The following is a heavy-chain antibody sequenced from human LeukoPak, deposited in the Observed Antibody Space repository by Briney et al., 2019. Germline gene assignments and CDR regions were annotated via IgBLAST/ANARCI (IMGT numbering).Heavy chain of an antibody. CDR1: GFTFDDYA. CDR3: AKAQGYCSSTSCYSAEYFQH. Sequence: PGGSLRLSCAASGFTFDDYAMHWARQAPGKGLEWVSGISWNSGSIGYADSVKGRFTISRDNAKNSLYLQMNSLRAEDTALYYCAKAQGYCSSTSCYSAEYFQHWGQGTLVTVSS. J-gene: IGHJ1*01. D-gene: IGHD2-2*01. CDR2: ISWNSGSI. V-gene: IGHV3-9*01.